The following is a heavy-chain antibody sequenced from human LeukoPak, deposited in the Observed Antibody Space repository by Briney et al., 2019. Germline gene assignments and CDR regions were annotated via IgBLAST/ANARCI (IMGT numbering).Heavy chain of an antibody. J-gene: IGHJ4*02. CDR3: ASEMATTGYYFDY. Sequence: KASETLSLTCTVSGGPISSSSYYWGWIRQPPGKGLEWIGSIYYSGSTYYNPSLKSRVTISVDTSKNQFSLKLSSVTAADTAVYYCASEMATTGYYFDYWGQGTLVTVSS. CDR1: GGPISSSSYY. V-gene: IGHV4-39*07. D-gene: IGHD5-24*01. CDR2: IYYSGST.